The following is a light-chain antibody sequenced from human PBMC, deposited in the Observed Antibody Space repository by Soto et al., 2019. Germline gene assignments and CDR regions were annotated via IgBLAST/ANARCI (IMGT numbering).Light chain of an antibody. CDR2: WAS. CDR1: QSVFYSSNNKNY. CDR3: QQYYAIPHT. V-gene: IGKV4-1*01. J-gene: IGKJ2*01. Sequence: DIVMTQSPDSLAVSLGERATINCKSSQSVFYSSNNKNYLAWYQQKAGQTPKLLFYWASTRESGVPDRFSGSGYVADFTLTITNLQAEDRAVYYCQQYYAIPHTFGQGTKLEIK.